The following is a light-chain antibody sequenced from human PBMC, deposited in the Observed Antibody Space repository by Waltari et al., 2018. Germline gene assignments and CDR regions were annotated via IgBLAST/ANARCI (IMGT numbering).Light chain of an antibody. J-gene: IGKJ2*01. Sequence: DVVMTKSQLSLPVTLGQAASISCKSSQSLVHSDGNTHMNWFQQRPGQSPRRLIYRVSNRDSGVPDRFSGSGSGTDFTLKISRVEAEDVGVYYCVQGTHWPYTFGQGTKLDIK. CDR1: QSLVHSDGNTH. CDR3: VQGTHWPYT. CDR2: RVS. V-gene: IGKV2-30*02.